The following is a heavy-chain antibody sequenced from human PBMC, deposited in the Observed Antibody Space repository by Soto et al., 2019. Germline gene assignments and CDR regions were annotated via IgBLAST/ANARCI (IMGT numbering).Heavy chain of an antibody. CDR2: LNCKSDI. CDR1: GFTFDNNA. Sequence: PGGSLRLSCAVSGFTFDNNAMHWVRQAPEKGLEWVSGLNCKSDIDYADSVKGRFTISRDNAENSLYLQMNSLRAEDTAVYYCAVSHDRGGRTTFIYWGQGTQVTVSS. J-gene: IGHJ4*02. CDR3: AVSHDRGGRTTFIY. V-gene: IGHV3-9*01. D-gene: IGHD3-16*01.